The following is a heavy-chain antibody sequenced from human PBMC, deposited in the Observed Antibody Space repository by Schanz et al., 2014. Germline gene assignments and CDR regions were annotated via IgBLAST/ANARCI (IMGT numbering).Heavy chain of an antibody. D-gene: IGHD6-13*01. J-gene: IGHJ6*02. CDR3: TTQHLGSHYLDGRDV. CDR1: GFTFSASA. V-gene: IGHV3-73*01. Sequence: VQLVESGGGVVQPGRSLRLSCAASGFTFSASAMHWVRQAPGKGLEWVGHSRSKPNKYAAEYAASMKGRFTISRDDSKNTTYLQMDSLKTEDTAVYYCTTQHLGSHYLDGRDVWGQGTTVTVS. CDR2: SRSKPNKYAA.